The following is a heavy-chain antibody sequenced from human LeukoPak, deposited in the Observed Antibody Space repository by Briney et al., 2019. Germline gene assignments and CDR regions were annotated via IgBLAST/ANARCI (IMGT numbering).Heavy chain of an antibody. J-gene: IGHJ4*02. Sequence: GGSLRLSCAASGFTFSSYAMSWVRQAPGXGLEWVSAIIGSGSSTYYADSVKGRFTISRDNSKNTLFLQMNSLRAEDTAVYYCAKDRAQQLVLDFWGQGTLVTVSS. D-gene: IGHD6-13*01. CDR2: IIGSGSST. CDR1: GFTFSSYA. CDR3: AKDRAQQLVLDF. V-gene: IGHV3-23*01.